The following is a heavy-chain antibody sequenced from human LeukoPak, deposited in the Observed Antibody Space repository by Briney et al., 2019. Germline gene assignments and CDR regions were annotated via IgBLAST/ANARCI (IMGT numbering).Heavy chain of an antibody. Sequence: SETLSLTCTVSGGSISSSSYYWGWIRQPPGKGLEWIGYIYHSGSTYYNPSLKSRVTISVNGSKNQFSLKLSSVTAADTAVYYCTRVYDSSGFFWFDPWGQGTLVTVSS. V-gene: IGHV4-30-2*01. D-gene: IGHD3-22*01. CDR1: GGSISSSSYY. J-gene: IGHJ5*02. CDR3: TRVYDSSGFFWFDP. CDR2: IYHSGST.